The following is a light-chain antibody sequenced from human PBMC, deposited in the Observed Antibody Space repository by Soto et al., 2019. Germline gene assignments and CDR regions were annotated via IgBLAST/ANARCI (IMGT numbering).Light chain of an antibody. J-gene: IGKJ5*01. CDR3: QQYENLPN. Sequence: DIQMTQSPSSLSASVVDRVTITFQSSQNITNYLNWYQQKPGRAPKLLIYVASNLEAGVPSRFRGSGSGTDFTFTISRLQPEDIATYYCQQYENLPNFGQGTRLEIK. V-gene: IGKV1-33*01. CDR2: VAS. CDR1: QNITNY.